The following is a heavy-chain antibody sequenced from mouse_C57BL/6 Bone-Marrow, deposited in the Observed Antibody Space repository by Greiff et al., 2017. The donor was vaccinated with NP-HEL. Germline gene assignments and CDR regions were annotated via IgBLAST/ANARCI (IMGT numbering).Heavy chain of an antibody. Sequence: QVQLQQPGAELVKPGASVKLSCKASGYTFTSYWMHWVKQRPGRGLEWIGRIDPNSGGTKYNEQFKSKATLTVDKPSSTAYMQLSSLTSEDSAVYYCAKRIYYDYDGDYYAMDYWGQGTSVTVSS. D-gene: IGHD2-4*01. J-gene: IGHJ4*01. CDR3: AKRIYYDYDGDYYAMDY. CDR1: GYTFTSYW. V-gene: IGHV1-72*01. CDR2: IDPNSGGT.